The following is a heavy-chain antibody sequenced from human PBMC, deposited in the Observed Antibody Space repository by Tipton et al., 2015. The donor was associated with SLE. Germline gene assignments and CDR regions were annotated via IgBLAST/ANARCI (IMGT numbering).Heavy chain of an antibody. CDR1: DGSFSGYY. D-gene: IGHD3-16*01. CDR3: ARDARAGEFDY. Sequence: TLSLTCAVYDGSFSGYYWSWIRQPPGKGLEWIGEINHSGSTNYNPSLKSRVTISVDTSKNQFSLKLSSVTAADTAVYYCARDARAGEFDYWGQGTLVTVSS. J-gene: IGHJ4*02. CDR2: INHSGST. V-gene: IGHV4-34*01.